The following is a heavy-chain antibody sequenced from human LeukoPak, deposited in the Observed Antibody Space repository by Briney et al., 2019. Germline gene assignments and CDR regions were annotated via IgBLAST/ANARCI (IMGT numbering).Heavy chain of an antibody. CDR1: GFTFSSYS. CDR2: ISSSSSYI. J-gene: IGHJ5*02. V-gene: IGHV3-21*01. D-gene: IGHD6-25*01. Sequence: GGSLRLSCAASGFTFSSYSMNWVRQAPGKGLEWVSSISSSSSYIYYADSVKGRFTISRDNAKSSVYLQMNSLRAEDTAVYYCARDLAAGNWFDPWGQGTLVTVSS. CDR3: ARDLAAGNWFDP.